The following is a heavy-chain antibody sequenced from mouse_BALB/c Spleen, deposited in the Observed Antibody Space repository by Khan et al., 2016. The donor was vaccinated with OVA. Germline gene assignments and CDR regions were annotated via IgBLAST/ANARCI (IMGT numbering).Heavy chain of an antibody. CDR3: AKHRILDPYDFDY. Sequence: VELVESGPGLVAPSQSLSITCTVSGFSLTDYGVSWIRQPPGKGLEWLGVIWGGGSTYYNSALKSRLSISKDNSKRQVFLKMNSLQTDDTAMYYCAKHRILDPYDFDYGGQGTTHTVSS. V-gene: IGHV2-6-5*01. CDR1: GFSLTDYG. CDR2: IWGGGST. D-gene: IGHD2-14*01. J-gene: IGHJ2*01.